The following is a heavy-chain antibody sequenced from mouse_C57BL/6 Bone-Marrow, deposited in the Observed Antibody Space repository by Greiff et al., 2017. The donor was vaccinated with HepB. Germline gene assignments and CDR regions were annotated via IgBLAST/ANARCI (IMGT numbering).Heavy chain of an antibody. Sequence: QVHVKQSGPGLVQPSQRLSITCTVSGFSLTSYGVHWVRQSPGKGLEWLGVIWRGGSTDYNAAFMSRLSITKDNSKSQVFFKMNSLQADDTAIYYCATYSNFPYAMDYWGQGTSVTVSS. V-gene: IGHV2-5*01. D-gene: IGHD2-5*01. CDR3: ATYSNFPYAMDY. CDR1: GFSLTSYG. CDR2: IWRGGST. J-gene: IGHJ4*01.